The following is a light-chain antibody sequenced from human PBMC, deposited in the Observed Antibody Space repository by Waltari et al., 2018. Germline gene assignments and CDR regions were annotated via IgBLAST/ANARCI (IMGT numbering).Light chain of an antibody. CDR2: GAS. CDR3: QQDHSWPRT. Sequence: EVVLTQSPATLSVSPGERVTLSCRASQSVSTNLVGYQQKGGQPPRLLMYGASVRAAGSPAGVSGSGSGTEFTLTVSSLQSEDFAVYFCQQDHSWPRTFGQGTRVEIK. CDR1: QSVSTN. V-gene: IGKV3-15*01. J-gene: IGKJ1*01.